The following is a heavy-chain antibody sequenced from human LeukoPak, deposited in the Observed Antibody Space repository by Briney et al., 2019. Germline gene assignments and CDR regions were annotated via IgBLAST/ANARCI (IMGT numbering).Heavy chain of an antibody. Sequence: PSETLSLTCAVYGGSFSGYYWSWIRQPPGKGLEWIGYIYYSGSTNYNPSLQSRVTISVDTSKNQFSLKLSSVTAADTAVYYCARRPYCSAGSFGVGEYFYYGIDVWGQGTTVTVSS. D-gene: IGHD2-15*01. J-gene: IGHJ6*02. CDR1: GGSFSGYY. CDR3: ARRPYCSAGSFGVGEYFYYGIDV. CDR2: IYYSGST. V-gene: IGHV4-59*08.